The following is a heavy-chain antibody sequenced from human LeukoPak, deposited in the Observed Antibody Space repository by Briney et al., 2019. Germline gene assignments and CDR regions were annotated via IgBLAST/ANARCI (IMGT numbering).Heavy chain of an antibody. J-gene: IGHJ1*01. CDR3: ARGYYDSSDYEYFQH. CDR1: GYKLTNNW. CDR2: IYPGYSDA. Sequence: GESLKISCKISGYKLTNNWIGWVRQVPGKGLEWMGLIYPGYSDAKYSPSFQGQVTLSVDASIITAYMELSRLRSDDTAVYFCARGYYDSSDYEYFQHWGQGTLVTVSS. D-gene: IGHD3-22*01. V-gene: IGHV5-51*01.